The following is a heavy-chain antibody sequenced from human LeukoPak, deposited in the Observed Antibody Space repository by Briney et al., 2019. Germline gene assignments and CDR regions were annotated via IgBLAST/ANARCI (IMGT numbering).Heavy chain of an antibody. CDR2: IYHSGST. V-gene: IGHV4-4*02. CDR1: GGPISSDIW. Sequence: PSETLSLTCAVSGGPISSDIWWSWVRQPPGKGLEWIGEIYHSGSTNYNPSLKSRVTISVDKPKNQFSLKLSSMTAADTAVYYCAKDLLDWYSSGWYFEYWGQGTLVTVSS. J-gene: IGHJ4*02. D-gene: IGHD6-19*01. CDR3: AKDLLDWYSSGWYFEY.